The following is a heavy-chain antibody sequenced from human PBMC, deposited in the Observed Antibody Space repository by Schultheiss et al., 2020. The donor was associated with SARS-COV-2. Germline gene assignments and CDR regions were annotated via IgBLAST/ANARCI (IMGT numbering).Heavy chain of an antibody. J-gene: IGHJ4*02. CDR3: ARRGYTYGSPTFDY. Sequence: SETLSLTCTVSGGSISSYYWSWIRQPPGKGLEWIGEIYHSGSTNYNPSLKSRVTISVDKSKNQFSLKLSSVTAADTAVYYCARRGYTYGSPTFDYWGQGTLVTVSS. CDR2: IYHSGST. D-gene: IGHD5-18*01. CDR1: GGSISSYY. V-gene: IGHV4-34*01.